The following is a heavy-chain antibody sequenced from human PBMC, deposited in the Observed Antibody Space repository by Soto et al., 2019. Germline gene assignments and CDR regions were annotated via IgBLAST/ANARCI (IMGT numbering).Heavy chain of an antibody. CDR2: IDPNSGDT. J-gene: IGHJ6*02. CDR1: GYTFTTYY. CDR3: ARDRGAGPYGMDV. D-gene: IGHD3-16*01. Sequence: ASVKVSCKASGYTFTTYYLHWVRQAPGQGLEWMGWIDPNSGDTNYAQKFQGRVTMTRDTSVSTAYIELSRLRSDDTAVYYCARDRGAGPYGMDVWGQGTTVTVSS. V-gene: IGHV1-2*02.